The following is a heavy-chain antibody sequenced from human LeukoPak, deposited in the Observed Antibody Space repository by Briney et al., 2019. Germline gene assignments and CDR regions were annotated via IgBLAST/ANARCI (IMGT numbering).Heavy chain of an antibody. CDR3: ARVVGYYDSSGYYYDNTFDY. Sequence: PGGSLRLTCAASGFTFSSYSMNWVRQAPGKGLEWVSSISTTSRDICYTDSVKGRFTISRDNAKNSLYLQMNSLRAEDTAVYYCARVVGYYDSSGYYYDNTFDYWGQGTLVTVSS. V-gene: IGHV3-21*01. CDR2: ISTTSRDI. D-gene: IGHD3-22*01. CDR1: GFTFSSYS. J-gene: IGHJ4*02.